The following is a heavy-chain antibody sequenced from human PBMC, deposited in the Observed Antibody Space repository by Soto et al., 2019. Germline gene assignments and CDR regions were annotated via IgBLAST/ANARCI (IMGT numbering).Heavy chain of an antibody. Sequence: GGSLRLSCAASGFTVSSNYMSWVRQAPGKGLEWVSVIYSGGSTYYADSVKGRFTISRHNSKNTLYLQMNSLRAEDTAVYYCAREPMVRGEYYYYMDVWGKGTTVTVSS. CDR3: AREPMVRGEYYYYMDV. V-gene: IGHV3-53*04. CDR2: IYSGGST. D-gene: IGHD3-10*01. CDR1: GFTVSSNY. J-gene: IGHJ6*03.